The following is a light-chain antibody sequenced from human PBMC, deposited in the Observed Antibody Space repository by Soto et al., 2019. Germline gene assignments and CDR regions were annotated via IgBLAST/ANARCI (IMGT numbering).Light chain of an antibody. V-gene: IGLV2-14*01. CDR3: NSYTRFSTYV. CDR1: SSDVGLYDF. Sequence: QSVLTQPASVSGSPGQSITISCTGASSDVGLYDFLSWYQQHPGKAPKLLIYEVTYRPSGVSSRFSGSKSGNTASLTISGLQAEDEADYYCNSYTRFSTYVFGTGTKVTVL. CDR2: EVT. J-gene: IGLJ1*01.